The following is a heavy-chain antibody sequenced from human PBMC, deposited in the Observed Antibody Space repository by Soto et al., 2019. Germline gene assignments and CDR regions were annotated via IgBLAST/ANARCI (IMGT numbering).Heavy chain of an antibody. CDR2: IYYSGST. CDR3: ARETGVRYPFDP. CDR1: GDSITSYY. J-gene: IGHJ5*02. Sequence: SETLSLTCTLSGDSITSYYRSWSRQPPGKGLEWIGYIYYSGSTNYNPSLKSRVSISVDTSKNQFSLRLSSVTAADTAMYYCARETGVRYPFDPWGQGTLVTV. V-gene: IGHV4-59*01. D-gene: IGHD3-9*01.